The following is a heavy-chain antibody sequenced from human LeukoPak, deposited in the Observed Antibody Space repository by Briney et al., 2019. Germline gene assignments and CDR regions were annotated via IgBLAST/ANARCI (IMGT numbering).Heavy chain of an antibody. D-gene: IGHD3-3*01. CDR3: ARGSRFGVVGRDAFDI. J-gene: IGHJ3*02. CDR2: FSISSNYI. CDR1: GFTFSRYS. Sequence: PGGSLRLSCAASGFTFSRYSMNWVRQAPGKGLEWVSSFSISSNYIYYADSVKGRFTISRDNAKNSLYLQMNSLRAEDTAVYYCARGSRFGVVGRDAFDIWGQGTMVTVSS. V-gene: IGHV3-21*01.